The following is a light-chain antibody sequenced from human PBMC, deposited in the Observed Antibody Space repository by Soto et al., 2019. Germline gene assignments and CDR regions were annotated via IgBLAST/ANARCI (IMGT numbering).Light chain of an antibody. J-gene: IGKJ4*01. CDR3: QQYYSTQLT. CDR2: WAS. Sequence: DVVMTQSPDSLAVSLGERATINCKSSQSVLYSSNNKNYLAWYQQKPGQPPKLLIYWASTRESGVPDRFSGSGSGTDFTLTISSLQAEDVEVYYCQQYYSTQLTFGGGIKVDIX. V-gene: IGKV4-1*01. CDR1: QSVLYSSNNKNY.